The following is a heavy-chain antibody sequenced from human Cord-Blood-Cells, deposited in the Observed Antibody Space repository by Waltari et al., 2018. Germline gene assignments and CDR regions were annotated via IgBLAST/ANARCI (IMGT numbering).Heavy chain of an antibody. J-gene: IGHJ2*01. D-gene: IGHD1-1*01. Sequence: QVQLVQSGAEVKKPGASVKVSCKGSGYTFTGYYMHLVRQAPGQGPEWMGWNNPNSSGTNGAQKFQGRVTMTRDTSISTAYMALSRLRSDDTAVYYCASDTTNRDWYVDLWGRGTLVTVSS. CDR2: NNPNSSGT. CDR1: GYTFTGYY. V-gene: IGHV1-2*02. CDR3: ASDTTNRDWYVDL.